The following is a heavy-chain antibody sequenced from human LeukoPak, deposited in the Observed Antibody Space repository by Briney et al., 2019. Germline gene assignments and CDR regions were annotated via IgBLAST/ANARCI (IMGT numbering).Heavy chain of an antibody. CDR1: GFTFDDYG. J-gene: IGHJ4*02. CDR3: AKDFYGSGNSYFDY. CDR2: ISWNSGSI. D-gene: IGHD3-10*01. V-gene: IGHV3-9*01. Sequence: GGSLRLSCAASGFTFDDYGMHWVRQPPGKGLEWVTGISWNSGSIVYADSVKGRFIISRDNAKNSLYLQMNSLRAEDTALYYCAKDFYGSGNSYFDYWGQGTLVIVSS.